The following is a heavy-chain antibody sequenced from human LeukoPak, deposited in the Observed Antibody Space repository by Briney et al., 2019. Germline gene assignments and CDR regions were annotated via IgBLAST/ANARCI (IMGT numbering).Heavy chain of an antibody. CDR2: INPNSGGT. D-gene: IGHD5-12*01. J-gene: IGHJ4*02. CDR3: ARDTAVGRGYSFY. Sequence: ASVKVSCKASGYTFTGYYIHWVRQAPGQGLEWMGWINPNSGGTNYAQKFQGRVTMTRDTSISTAYMELSRLRSDDTAVYYCARDTAVGRGYSFYWGQGTLVTVSS. CDR1: GYTFTGYY. V-gene: IGHV1-2*02.